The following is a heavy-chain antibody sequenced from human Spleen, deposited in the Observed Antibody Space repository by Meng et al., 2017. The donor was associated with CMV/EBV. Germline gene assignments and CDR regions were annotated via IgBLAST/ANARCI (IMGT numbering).Heavy chain of an antibody. CDR3: ATPGGSSSGYFDY. V-gene: IGHV1-69*05. J-gene: IGHJ4*02. Sequence: CKASGGTFSRYAISWVRQAPGQGLEWMGGIIPIFGTANYAQKFQGRVTITTNESTSTAYMELSSLRSEDTAVYYCATPGGSSSGYFDYWGQGTLVTVSS. CDR1: GGTFSRYA. D-gene: IGHD6-6*01. CDR2: IIPIFGTA.